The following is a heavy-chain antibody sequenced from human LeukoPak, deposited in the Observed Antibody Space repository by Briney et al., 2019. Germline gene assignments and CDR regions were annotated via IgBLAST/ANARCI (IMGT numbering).Heavy chain of an antibody. D-gene: IGHD7-27*01. V-gene: IGHV3-48*02. J-gene: IGHJ4*02. CDR2: ISSTSSSI. Sequence: GGSLRLSCAASGFPFSSYSMNWVRQAPGKGLEWISCISSTSSSIYYADSVKGRFTISRDNAKNSLYLQMNGLGDEDTAVYYCARSLTGDFWGQGTLVTVSS. CDR1: GFPFSSYS. CDR3: ARSLTGDF.